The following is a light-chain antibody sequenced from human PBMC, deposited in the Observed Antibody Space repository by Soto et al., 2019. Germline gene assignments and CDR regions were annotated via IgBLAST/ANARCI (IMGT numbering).Light chain of an antibody. CDR3: SSYTSSSTLWV. Sequence: QSALTQPASVSGSPGQSITISCTGTSSDIGAYNYVSWYLQHPGKAPKLLIYEVSNRPSGVSNRFSGSKSGNTASLTISGLQAEDEADYYCSSYTSSSTLWVFGGGTKVTVL. J-gene: IGLJ3*02. V-gene: IGLV2-14*01. CDR2: EVS. CDR1: SSDIGAYNY.